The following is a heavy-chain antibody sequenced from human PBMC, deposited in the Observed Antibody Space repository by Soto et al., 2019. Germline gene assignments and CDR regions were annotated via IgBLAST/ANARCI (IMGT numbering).Heavy chain of an antibody. CDR1: GFTFSSYW. V-gene: IGHV3-74*01. CDR2: INSNGSST. CDR3: VNSGYSYGYVFDY. J-gene: IGHJ4*02. D-gene: IGHD5-18*01. Sequence: GGSLRLSCAASGFTFSSYWMHWVRQAPGKGLVCVSPINSNGSSTSYADSVKGRFTISRDNSKNTLYLQMSSLRAEDTAVYYCVNSGYSYGYVFDYWGQGTLVTVSS.